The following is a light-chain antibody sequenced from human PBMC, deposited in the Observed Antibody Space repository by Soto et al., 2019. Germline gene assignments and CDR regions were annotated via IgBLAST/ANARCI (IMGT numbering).Light chain of an antibody. Sequence: SVLTQPAPVSGSPGLSITISCTGTSSDVGAYNFVSWYQQHPDKAPKLMIFDVSNRPSGVSNRFSGSKSGNTASLTISGLQSEDEAEYYCGSYTTSSNYVFGTGTKVTVL. CDR2: DVS. CDR3: GSYTTSSNYV. J-gene: IGLJ1*01. V-gene: IGLV2-14*03. CDR1: SSDVGAYNF.